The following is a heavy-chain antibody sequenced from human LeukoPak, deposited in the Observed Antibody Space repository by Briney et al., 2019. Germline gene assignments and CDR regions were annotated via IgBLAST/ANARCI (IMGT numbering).Heavy chain of an antibody. CDR3: ARVKYYDFWRGSNWFDP. CDR2: INHSGST. J-gene: IGHJ5*02. CDR1: GGSFSGYY. Sequence: SETLSLTCAVYGGSFSGYYWSWIRQPPGKGLEWIGEINHSGSTNYNPSLKSRVTISVDTSKNQFSLKLSSVTAADTAVYYCARVKYYDFWRGSNWFDPWGQGTLVTVSS. V-gene: IGHV4-34*01. D-gene: IGHD3-3*01.